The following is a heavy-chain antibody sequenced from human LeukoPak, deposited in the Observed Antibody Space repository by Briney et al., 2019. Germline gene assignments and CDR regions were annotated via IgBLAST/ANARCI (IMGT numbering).Heavy chain of an antibody. CDR2: IWYDGSNK. V-gene: IGHV3-33*01. D-gene: IGHD3-3*01. CDR3: AREEYYDFWSGYYTGVDY. CDR1: GFTFSSYG. Sequence: GGSLRLSCAASGFTFSSYGMHWVRQAPGKGLEWVAVIWYDGSNKYYADSVKGRFTISRDNSKNTLYLQMNSLRAEDTAVYYCAREEYYDFWSGYYTGVDYWDQGTLVTVSS. J-gene: IGHJ4*02.